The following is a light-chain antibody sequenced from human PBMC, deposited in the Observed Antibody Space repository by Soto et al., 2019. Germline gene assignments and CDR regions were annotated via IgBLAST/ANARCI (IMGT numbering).Light chain of an antibody. V-gene: IGKV1-5*03. CDR2: AVS. J-gene: IGKJ4*01. CDR3: QQDNSYPLT. Sequence: DIQMTQSPSTLSASVGGRVTITCRASQSISSWLAWYQQKPGKAPKLLIYAVSSLHSGVPSRFSGSGSGTEFTLTISSLQPDDFATYYCQQDNSYPLTFGGGTKVDI. CDR1: QSISSW.